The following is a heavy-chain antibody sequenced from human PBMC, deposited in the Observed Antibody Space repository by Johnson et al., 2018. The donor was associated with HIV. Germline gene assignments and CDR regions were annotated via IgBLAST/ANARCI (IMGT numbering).Heavy chain of an antibody. CDR2: ISYDGTSK. V-gene: IGHV3-30*19. J-gene: IGHJ3*02. Sequence: QVQLVESGGGVVQPGGSLRLSCAASGFIFSSYGMHWVRQAPGKGLEWVAVISYDGTSKYQADSVKGRFTISRDKSRNTLYLQMNSLRAEDTAVHYCVREGNYYDSSSHVFDIWGQGTMVTVSS. CDR3: VREGNYYDSSSHVFDI. D-gene: IGHD3-22*01. CDR1: GFIFSSYG.